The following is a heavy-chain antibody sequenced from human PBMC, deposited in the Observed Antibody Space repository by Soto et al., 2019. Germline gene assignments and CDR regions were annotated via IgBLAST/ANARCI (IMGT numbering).Heavy chain of an antibody. CDR2: IWYDGSNK. J-gene: IGHJ3*02. Sequence: GGSLRLSCAASGFTFSSYGMHWVRQAPGKGLEWVAVIWYDGSNKYYADSVKGRFTISRDNSKNTLYLQMNSLRAEDTAVYYCARGGVKYGEAFDIWGQGTMVTVSS. CDR3: ARGGVKYGEAFDI. V-gene: IGHV3-33*01. D-gene: IGHD3-3*01. CDR1: GFTFSSYG.